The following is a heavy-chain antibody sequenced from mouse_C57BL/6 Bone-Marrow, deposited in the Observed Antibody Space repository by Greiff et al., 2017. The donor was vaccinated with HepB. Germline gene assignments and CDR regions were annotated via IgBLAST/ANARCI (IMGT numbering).Heavy chain of an antibody. CDR1: GFTFSSYA. J-gene: IGHJ4*01. V-gene: IGHV5-4*01. CDR3: ARDGYGVMDY. CDR2: ISDGGSYT. D-gene: IGHD2-2*01. Sequence: EVQVVESGGGLVKPGGSLKLSCAASGFTFSSYAMSWVRQTPEKRLEWVATISDGGSYTYYPDNVKGRVTISRDNAKNNLYLQMSHLKSEDTAMYYCARDGYGVMDYWGQGTSVTVSS.